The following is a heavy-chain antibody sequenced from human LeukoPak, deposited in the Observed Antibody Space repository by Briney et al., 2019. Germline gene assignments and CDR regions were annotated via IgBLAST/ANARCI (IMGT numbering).Heavy chain of an antibody. CDR2: ISPDGSTT. J-gene: IGHJ4*02. V-gene: IGHV3-74*01. Sequence: GGSLRLSCAASGFTFSVLWMHWVRQVPGTGPVWVSRISPDGSTTTYADSVKGRFTISRDNAKNSLCLQISSLRAEDTAVYYCARDMWGPFDYWGRGTLVTVSS. CDR1: GFTFSVLW. CDR3: ARDMWGPFDY. D-gene: IGHD7-27*01.